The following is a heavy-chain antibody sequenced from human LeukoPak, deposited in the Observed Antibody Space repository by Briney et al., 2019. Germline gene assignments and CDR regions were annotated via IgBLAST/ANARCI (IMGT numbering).Heavy chain of an antibody. D-gene: IGHD3-10*01. CDR2: ISAYNGNT. J-gene: IGHJ4*02. CDR3: ARDRIMFRANYYGSGSLGY. Sequence: VASVKVSCKASGYTFTSYGISWVRQAPGQGLEWMGWISAYNGNTNYAQKLQGRVTMTTDTSTSTAYMELGSLRSDDTAVYYCARDRIMFRANYYGSGSLGYWGQGTLVTVSS. V-gene: IGHV1-18*01. CDR1: GYTFTSYG.